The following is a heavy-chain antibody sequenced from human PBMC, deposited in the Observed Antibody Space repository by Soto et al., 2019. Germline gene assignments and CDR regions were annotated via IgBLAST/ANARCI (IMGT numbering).Heavy chain of an antibody. CDR3: AKRASPVNIDNRFDP. V-gene: IGHV3-23*01. Sequence: HPGGSLRLSCVGSGFPFKNFAINWVRQAPGKGLEWVSVIRGTGLNTYYAASVKGRFTISRDNSKNTVYLQMDSLRVEDTAVYYCAKRASPVNIDNRFDPWGPGTQVTVSS. D-gene: IGHD2-15*01. CDR2: IRGTGLNT. J-gene: IGHJ5*02. CDR1: GFPFKNFA.